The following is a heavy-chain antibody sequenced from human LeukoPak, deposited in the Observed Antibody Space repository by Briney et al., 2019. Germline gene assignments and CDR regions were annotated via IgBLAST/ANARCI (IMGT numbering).Heavy chain of an antibody. J-gene: IGHJ4*02. CDR2: INPNINGT. CDR3: ATDRITMHLRLVAFDS. D-gene: IGHD3-10*01. Sequence: GASVKVSCKASGYTFTGYYIHWVRQAPGQGLEWMGWINPNINGTNYAQKFQGRVTMTGDRSISTAYMELSRLRSDDTAVYYCATDRITMHLRLVAFDSWGQGTLVTVSS. V-gene: IGHV1-2*02. CDR1: GYTFTGYY.